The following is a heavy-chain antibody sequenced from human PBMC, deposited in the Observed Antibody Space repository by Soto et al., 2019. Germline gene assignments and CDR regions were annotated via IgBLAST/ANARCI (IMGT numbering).Heavy chain of an antibody. CDR1: GFTISTYA. J-gene: IGHJ5*02. Sequence: SXRLSCASSGFTISTYAMTWLRQAPGKGLECVSGVTGSGSQIYYADSVKGRFTISKDNSKNTLYLQMSSLREEDTALYYCAKDAVYRDGLWLMDSWGQGTLVTVS. V-gene: IGHV3-23*01. D-gene: IGHD2-21*01. CDR2: VTGSGSQI. CDR3: AKDAVYRDGLWLMDS.